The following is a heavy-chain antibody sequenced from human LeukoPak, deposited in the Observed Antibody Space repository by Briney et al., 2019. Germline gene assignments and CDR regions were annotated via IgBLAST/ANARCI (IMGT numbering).Heavy chain of an antibody. CDR1: GGSISTYY. D-gene: IGHD3-10*01. Sequence: SETLSLTCTVSGGSISTYYWSWIRQPPGEGLEWIGYIYYSGSNNYNPSLKSRVTISVDTSKNQFSLKLSSVTAADTAVYYCARGFGREYNFAKYWGQGTLVTVSS. V-gene: IGHV4-59*01. CDR2: IYYSGSN. J-gene: IGHJ4*02. CDR3: ARGFGREYNFAKY.